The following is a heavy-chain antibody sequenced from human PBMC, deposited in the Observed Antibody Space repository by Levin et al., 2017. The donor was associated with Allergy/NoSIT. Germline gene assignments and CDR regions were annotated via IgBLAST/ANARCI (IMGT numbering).Heavy chain of an antibody. Sequence: GESLKISCSASGFTFSDFYISWIRQAPGKGLEWVSYISGSGSTIYYADSVKGRFTISRDNTKNSLYLQMNSLRADDTAVYYCARIGVIGSGGGNWGQGTLVTVSS. CDR2: ISGSGSTI. CDR1: GFTFSDFY. CDR3: ARIGVIGSGGGN. V-gene: IGHV3-11*01. D-gene: IGHD3-10*01. J-gene: IGHJ4*02.